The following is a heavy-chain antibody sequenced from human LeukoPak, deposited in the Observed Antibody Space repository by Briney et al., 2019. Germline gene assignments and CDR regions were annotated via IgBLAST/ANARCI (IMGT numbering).Heavy chain of an antibody. J-gene: IGHJ6*03. CDR2: ISYDGSNK. Sequence: PGRSLRLSCAASGFTFSSYGMHWVRQAPGKGLEWVAVISYDGSNKYYADSVKGRFTISRDNSKNTLYLQMGSLRAEDMAVYYCARSWSGSYYYYMDVWGKGTTVTISS. CDR1: GFTFSSYG. V-gene: IGHV3-30*03. D-gene: IGHD3-10*01. CDR3: ARSWSGSYYYYMDV.